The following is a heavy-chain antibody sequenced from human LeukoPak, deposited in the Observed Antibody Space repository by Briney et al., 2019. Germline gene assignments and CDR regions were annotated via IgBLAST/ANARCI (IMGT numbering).Heavy chain of an antibody. V-gene: IGHV3-23*01. CDR3: AKDVWWSVS. Sequence: GGSLRLSCVASGFTYSNHAMTWVRQAPGKGLEWVSAISASGVDTFYAPSVKGRFTISRDNSKNTLYLQINSLRAEDTAIYYCAKDVWWSVSWGQGTLVTVSS. J-gene: IGHJ5*02. CDR1: GFTYSNHA. CDR2: ISASGVDT. D-gene: IGHD2-8*02.